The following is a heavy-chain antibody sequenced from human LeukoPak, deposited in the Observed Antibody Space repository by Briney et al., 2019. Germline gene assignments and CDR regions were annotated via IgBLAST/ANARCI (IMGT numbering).Heavy chain of an antibody. J-gene: IGHJ4*02. CDR2: IYYSGET. V-gene: IGHV4-39*01. CDR1: GGAISSSNCC. Sequence: LETLSLTCTVYGGAISSSNCCWGWIRQPPGKGLEWIGSIYYSGETYYNPSLKSRVTTSLDTSKNQFSLKLSSVTAADTAVYYCARGPTYLGYSSGWYKKGIDYWGQGTLVTVSS. D-gene: IGHD6-19*01. CDR3: ARGPTYLGYSSGWYKKGIDY.